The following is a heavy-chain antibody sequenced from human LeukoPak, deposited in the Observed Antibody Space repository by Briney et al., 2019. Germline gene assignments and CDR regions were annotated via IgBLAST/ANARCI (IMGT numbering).Heavy chain of an antibody. J-gene: IGHJ4*02. Sequence: SETLSLTCTVSGYSISSGYYWGWIRQPPGKGLEWIGSIYHSGSTYYNPSLKSRVTISVDTSKNQFSLKLSSVTAADTAVYYCARGRHSSSWSYYFDYWGQGTLVTVSS. CDR3: ARGRHSSSWSYYFDY. V-gene: IGHV4-38-2*02. CDR1: GYSISSGYY. D-gene: IGHD6-13*01. CDR2: IYHSGST.